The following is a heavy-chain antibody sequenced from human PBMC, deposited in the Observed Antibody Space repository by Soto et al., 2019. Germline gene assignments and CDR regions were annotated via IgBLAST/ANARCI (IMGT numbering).Heavy chain of an antibody. D-gene: IGHD5-18*01. CDR1: GYTFTNND. V-gene: IGHV1-8*01. CDR3: ARMASFGSLNWFDP. CDR2: MNPGSGDT. J-gene: IGHJ5*02. Sequence: GASVKVSCKASGYTFTNNDVTWVRQATGQGLEWMGWMNPGSGDTGYAQKFQGRVTMTRNISIATAYMELSSLRSEDTAIYYCARMASFGSLNWFDPWGQGSLGTVSS.